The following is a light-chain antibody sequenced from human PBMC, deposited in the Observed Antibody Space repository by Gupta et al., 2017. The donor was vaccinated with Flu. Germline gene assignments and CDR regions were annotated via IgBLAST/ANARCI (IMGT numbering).Light chain of an antibody. J-gene: IGLJ3*02. CDR3: ATWDSSLSVWV. CDR2: ENN. V-gene: IGLV1-51*02. Sequence: QSVLTQPPSVSSAPGQKFPISCSGDSSNIEKNYVCWYHQRPGAAPNLLIYENNRRPSGMPDGFSGSKYATSATLGTTGLQTGEEADYYCATWDSSLSVWVFGGGTNLTVL. CDR1: SSNIEKNY.